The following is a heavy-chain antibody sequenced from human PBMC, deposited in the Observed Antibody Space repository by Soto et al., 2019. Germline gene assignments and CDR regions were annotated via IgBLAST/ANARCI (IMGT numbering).Heavy chain of an antibody. V-gene: IGHV4-34*01. Sequence: PSETLSLTCAVYGGSFSGYYWSWIRQPPGKGLEWIGEINHSGSTNYNPSLKSRVTISVDTAKNEFALKLSSVTAADSAVYYCARVGDDYGVNRYFDYWGQGTLVTVSS. CDR3: ARVGDDYGVNRYFDY. CDR2: INHSGST. D-gene: IGHD4-17*01. CDR1: GGSFSGYY. J-gene: IGHJ4*02.